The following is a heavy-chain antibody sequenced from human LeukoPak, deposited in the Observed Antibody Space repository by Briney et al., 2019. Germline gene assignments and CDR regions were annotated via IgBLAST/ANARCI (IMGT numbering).Heavy chain of an antibody. CDR3: ARFPNTVAGIDY. CDR2: ISSSSSYI. D-gene: IGHD6-19*01. CDR1: GFTFSSYS. J-gene: IGHJ4*02. Sequence: GRSLRLSCAASGFTFSSYSMNWVRQAPGKGLECVSSISSSSSYIYYADSVKGRFTISRDNAKNSLYLQMNSLRAEDTAVYYCARFPNTVAGIDYWGQGTLVTVSS. V-gene: IGHV3-21*01.